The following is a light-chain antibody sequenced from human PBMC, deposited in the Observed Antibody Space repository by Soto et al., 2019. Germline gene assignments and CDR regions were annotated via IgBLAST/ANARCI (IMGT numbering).Light chain of an antibody. CDR3: QQYNNWLT. V-gene: IGKV3-15*01. Sequence: EIVMTQSPATLSVSPGERATLSSRASQSVSSNLAWYQQKPGQAPRLLIYGASTRATGIPARFSGSGSGTEFTLTISSLQSEDFAVYYCQQYNNWLTFGGGTKVDI. CDR2: GAS. J-gene: IGKJ4*01. CDR1: QSVSSN.